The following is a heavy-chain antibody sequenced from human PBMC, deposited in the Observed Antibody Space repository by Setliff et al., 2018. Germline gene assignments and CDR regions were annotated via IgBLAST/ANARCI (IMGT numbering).Heavy chain of an antibody. J-gene: IGHJ4*02. Sequence: SETLSLTCTVSGGSISSSSYYWGWIRQPPGRGLEWIGSIYYSGSTYYNPSLKSRVTISVDTSKNQFSLKLSSVTAADTAVYYCARRETYYNFWSGYYAYWGQGTLVTV. CDR2: IYYSGST. CDR1: GGSISSSSYY. CDR3: ARRETYYNFWSGYYAY. D-gene: IGHD3-3*01. V-gene: IGHV4-39*07.